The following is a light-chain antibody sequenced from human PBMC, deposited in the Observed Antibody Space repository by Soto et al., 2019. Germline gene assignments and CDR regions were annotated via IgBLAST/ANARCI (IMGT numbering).Light chain of an antibody. J-gene: IGKJ1*01. CDR3: QQYISYS. CDR1: QSISNW. V-gene: IGKV1-5*01. Sequence: DIQMTQSPSTLPASVGDRVTITCRASQSISNWLDWYQQKPGTALKLLSKHASTLESGVPSRFSGSGSGTEFTHNISSLQSDDLATYYCQQYISYSFGQGTKVEIK. CDR2: HAS.